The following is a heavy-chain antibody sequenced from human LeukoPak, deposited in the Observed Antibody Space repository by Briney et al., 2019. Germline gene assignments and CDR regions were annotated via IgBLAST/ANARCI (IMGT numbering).Heavy chain of an antibody. CDR2: IIPIFGTA. CDR3: ARGRRITIFGVVHVAFDI. V-gene: IGHV1-69*13. D-gene: IGHD3-3*01. CDR1: GGSFSSYA. J-gene: IGHJ3*02. Sequence: SVKVSCKASGGSFSSYAISWVRQAPGQGLEWMGGIIPIFGTANYAQKFQGRVTITADESTSTAYMELSSLRSEDTAVYYCARGRRITIFGVVHVAFDIWGQGTMVTVSS.